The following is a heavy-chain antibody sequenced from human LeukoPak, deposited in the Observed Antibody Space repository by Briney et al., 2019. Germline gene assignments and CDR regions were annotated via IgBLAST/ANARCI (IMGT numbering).Heavy chain of an antibody. J-gene: IGHJ4*02. CDR1: GDSFSSGFHY. Sequence: SETLSLTCTVSGDSFSSGFHYWSRIRQHPGKGLEWIGYIYYRGSTSYNPSLKSRVTISADTSANQLSMKLRSVTAADTAMYYCARVVFDYAFDYWGQGILVTVSS. CDR3: ARVVFDYAFDY. CDR2: IYYRGST. D-gene: IGHD4-17*01. V-gene: IGHV4-31*03.